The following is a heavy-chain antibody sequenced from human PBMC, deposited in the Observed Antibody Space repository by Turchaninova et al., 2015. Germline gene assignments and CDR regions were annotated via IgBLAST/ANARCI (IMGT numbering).Heavy chain of an antibody. CDR3: ATGGSGRGYYYYYMDV. CDR2: MYYSGST. CDR1: GASISSYY. D-gene: IGHD3-16*01. V-gene: IGHV4-59*01. Sequence: QVQLPESGPGLVKPSETRSLPCTVPGASISSYYWRWIRQPPGKGLEWIGYMYYSGSTNYNPSLKSRVTISVDTSKNQFSLKLRSVAAADTAVYYCATGGSGRGYYYYYMDVWGKGTTVTVSS. J-gene: IGHJ6*03.